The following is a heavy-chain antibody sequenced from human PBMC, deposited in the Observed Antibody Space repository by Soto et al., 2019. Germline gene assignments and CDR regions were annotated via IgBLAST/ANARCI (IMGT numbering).Heavy chain of an antibody. J-gene: IGHJ5*02. CDR3: AREIIVVNGKIRWFDP. CDR1: GFISRSYA. Sequence: GVSLSRCSAVSGFISRSYAMNWVRQWPGKGLEWVSGISGSGGATSYADSVKGRFTISRDNAKNTLYLQMNSLRAEDTAVYYCAREIIVVNGKIRWFDPWGQGTLVTVSS. CDR2: ISGSGGAT. V-gene: IGHV3-23*01. D-gene: IGHD2-15*01.